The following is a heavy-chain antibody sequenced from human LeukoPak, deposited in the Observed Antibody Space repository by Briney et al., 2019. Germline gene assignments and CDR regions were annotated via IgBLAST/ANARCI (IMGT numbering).Heavy chain of an antibody. J-gene: IGHJ6*03. CDR2: ISGSGGST. CDR3: AKEGGSSLARYYYYMDV. D-gene: IGHD6-13*01. CDR1: GFTFSSYA. V-gene: IGHV3-23*01. Sequence: GGSLRLSCAASGFTFSSYAMSWVRQAPGKGLEWVSAISGSGGSTYYADSVKGRFTISRDNFKTTLYLQMNSLRAEDTAVYYCAKEGGSSLARYYYYMDVWGKRATVTVSS.